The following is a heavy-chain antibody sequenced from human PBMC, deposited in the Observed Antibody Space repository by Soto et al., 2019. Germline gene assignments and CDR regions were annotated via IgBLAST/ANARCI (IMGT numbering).Heavy chain of an antibody. CDR3: ARDQSELRFLEWLPRGYFDY. V-gene: IGHV4-61*01. CDR2: IYYSGST. CDR1: GGSVSSGSYY. J-gene: IGHJ4*02. D-gene: IGHD3-3*01. Sequence: QVQLQESGPGLVKPSETLSLTCTVSGGSVSSGSYYWSWIRQPPGKGLEWIGYIYYSGSTNYNPSLKSRVNISVDTSKNQFSLKLSSVTAADTAVYYCARDQSELRFLEWLPRGYFDYWGQGTLVTVSS.